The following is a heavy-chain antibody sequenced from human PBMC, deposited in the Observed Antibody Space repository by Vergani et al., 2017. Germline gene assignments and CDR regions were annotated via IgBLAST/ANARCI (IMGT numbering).Heavy chain of an antibody. J-gene: IGHJ4*02. CDR3: TSSAPSFGFDH. D-gene: IGHD2-15*01. CDR1: GFTFSNAW. Sequence: EVQLVESGGGLVKPGGSLRLSCAASGFTFSNAWMSWVRQAPGKGLEWVGRIKSKTDGGTTDYAAPVKGRFTISRDDSKNTLYLQMNSLKTEDTAVYYCTSSAPSFGFDHWGQGTLVTVSS. V-gene: IGHV3-15*01. CDR2: IKSKTDGGTT.